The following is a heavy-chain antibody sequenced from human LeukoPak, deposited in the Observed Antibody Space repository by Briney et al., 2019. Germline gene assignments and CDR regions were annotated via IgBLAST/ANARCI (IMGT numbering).Heavy chain of an antibody. CDR2: IHGGGST. Sequence: GGSLRLSCAASGFTVSNNYMSWVRQAPGKGLEWVSVIHGGGSTSYADSVKGRFTISRDKSKNTLHLQMNSLRADDTAVYYCARDRSDGNYYMVVWGKGTTVIVSS. J-gene: IGHJ6*03. V-gene: IGHV3-53*01. D-gene: IGHD5-24*01. CDR1: GFTVSNNY. CDR3: ARDRSDGNYYMVV.